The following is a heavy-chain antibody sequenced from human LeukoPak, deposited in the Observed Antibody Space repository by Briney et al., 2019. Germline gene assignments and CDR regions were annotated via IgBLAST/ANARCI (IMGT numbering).Heavy chain of an antibody. CDR1: GGSINNYY. V-gene: IGHV4-59*01. Sequence: KTSETLSLTCTVSGGSINNYYWSWIRQPPGKGLEWLGYIYHSGSTTYNPSLKSRVTISVDTSKNQFSLKLSSATAADTAIYYCARTYYYGSGRYFDYWGQGTLVTVSS. CDR2: IYHSGST. J-gene: IGHJ4*02. D-gene: IGHD3-10*01. CDR3: ARTYYYGSGRYFDY.